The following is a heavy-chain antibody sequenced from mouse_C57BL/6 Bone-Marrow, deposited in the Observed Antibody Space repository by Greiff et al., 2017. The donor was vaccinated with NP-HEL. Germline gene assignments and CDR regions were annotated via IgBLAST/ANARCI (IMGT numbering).Heavy chain of an antibody. V-gene: IGHV2-9-1*01. J-gene: IGHJ4*01. CDR2: IWTGGGT. CDR1: GFSLTSYA. CDR3: ARERSIHDYGRSYNARDN. D-gene: IGHD1-1*01. Sequence: VQLQQSGPGLVAPSQSLSITCTVSGFSLTSYAISWVRQPPGKGLEWLGVIWTGGGTNYNSALKSRLSISKDNSKSQVFLKMNSLQTDDTARYYWARERSIHDYGRSYNARDNWGQGPSVTVSS.